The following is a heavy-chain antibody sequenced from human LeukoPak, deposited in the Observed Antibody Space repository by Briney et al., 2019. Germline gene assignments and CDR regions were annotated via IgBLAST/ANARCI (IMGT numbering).Heavy chain of an antibody. J-gene: IGHJ3*02. CDR1: GGSISGWY. Sequence: SETLSLTCAVSGGSISGWYWSSIRQPPGKGLEWIGHIYDSGTTNYNPSLKSRVTISVDRSKNQFSLKLSSVTAADTAVYYCARGGSSWYGGIWGQGTMVTVSS. CDR3: ARGGSSWYGGI. D-gene: IGHD6-13*01. V-gene: IGHV4-59*12. CDR2: IYDSGTT.